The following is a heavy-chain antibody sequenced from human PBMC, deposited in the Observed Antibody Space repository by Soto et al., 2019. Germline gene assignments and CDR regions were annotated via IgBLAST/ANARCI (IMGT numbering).Heavy chain of an antibody. CDR2: IRSKSNGGTT. CDR3: ARDRTNAHYLDF. Sequence: EVQLVESGGGLVKPGGSLRLSCAASGFTFSNAWMSWVRQVPGKGLEWVGRIRSKSNGGTTDYAAPVKGRFSISGDDSKNTLFLQMNSLTAEDTAVYYCARDRTNAHYLDFWGLGTLVTVSS. J-gene: IGHJ4*02. D-gene: IGHD1-1*01. CDR1: GFTFSNAW. V-gene: IGHV3-15*01.